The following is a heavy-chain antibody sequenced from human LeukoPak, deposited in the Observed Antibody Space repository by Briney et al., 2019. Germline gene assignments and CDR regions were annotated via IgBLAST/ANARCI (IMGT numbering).Heavy chain of an antibody. D-gene: IGHD6-19*01. Sequence: GGSLRLSCAASGFTFSSYAMTWVRQAPGKGLEWVANIKEDGSEKYYVDSVKGRITISRDNAKNSLYLQMNSLRAEDTAVYYCARAGYSSGWYRGKYYYYGMDVWGQGTTVTVSS. CDR1: GFTFSSYA. CDR3: ARAGYSSGWYRGKYYYYGMDV. J-gene: IGHJ6*02. V-gene: IGHV3-7*03. CDR2: IKEDGSEK.